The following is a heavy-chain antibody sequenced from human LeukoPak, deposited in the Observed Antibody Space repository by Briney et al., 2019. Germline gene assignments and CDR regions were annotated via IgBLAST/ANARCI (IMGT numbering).Heavy chain of an antibody. CDR1: GFTFSNAW. J-gene: IGHJ4*02. CDR3: TTELVVAPHQFDY. V-gene: IGHV3-15*01. CDR2: IKSKTDGGTT. D-gene: IGHD2-2*01. Sequence: GGSLRLSCAASGFTFSNAWMSWVRQAPGKGLEWVGRIKSKTDGGTTDYAAPVKGRFTISRDDSKNTLFLQMNSLKTEDTAMYYCTTELVVAPHQFDYWGQGTLVTVSS.